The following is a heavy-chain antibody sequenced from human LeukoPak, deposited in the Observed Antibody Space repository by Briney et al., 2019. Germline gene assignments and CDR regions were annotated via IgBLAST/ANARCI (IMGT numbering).Heavy chain of an antibody. J-gene: IGHJ6*03. Sequence: GGSLRLSCAAYGFTVTSYCMSWVRQAPGKGLEWVANIKQDGSEKYYVDSMKGRFTISRDNAKNSLYLQMNSLRAEDTAVYYCARIPAGIATRKGQLYYYYYYLYVWGKGTTVTVSS. V-gene: IGHV3-7*01. CDR2: IKQDGSEK. D-gene: IGHD6-13*01. CDR3: ARIPAGIATRKGQLYYYYYYLYV. CDR1: GFTVTSYC.